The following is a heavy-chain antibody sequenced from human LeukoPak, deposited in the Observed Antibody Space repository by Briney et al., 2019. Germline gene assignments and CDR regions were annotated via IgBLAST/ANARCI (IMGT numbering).Heavy chain of an antibody. CDR3: ARHGGYSSPYLH. Sequence: SETLSLTCTVSCGSISNYYWSWIRQPPGKGLECMGYIYYSGTTNYNPSLKSRVTISVDTSKNQFSLWLSSVTAADTAVYYCARHGGYSSPYLHWGQGTLVTVSS. D-gene: IGHD6-13*01. CDR2: IYYSGTT. V-gene: IGHV4-59*08. J-gene: IGHJ1*01. CDR1: CGSISNYY.